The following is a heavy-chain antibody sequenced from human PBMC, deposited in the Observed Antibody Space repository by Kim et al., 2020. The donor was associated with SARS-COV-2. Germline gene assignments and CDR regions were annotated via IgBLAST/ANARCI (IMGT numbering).Heavy chain of an antibody. CDR2: IYHSGNT. CDR1: GDSVSTTNW. CDR3: ARLRTDAACYFRFYY. J-gene: IGHJ4*01. V-gene: IGHV4-4*02. D-gene: IGHD2-15*01. Sequence: SETLSLTCAVSGDSVSTTNWWSWVRQSPGKGLEWIGEIYHSGNTNYNPSLKSRVSISVDKSKNQFSLKLNPVTAADTAVYYCARLRTDAACYFRFYYWG.